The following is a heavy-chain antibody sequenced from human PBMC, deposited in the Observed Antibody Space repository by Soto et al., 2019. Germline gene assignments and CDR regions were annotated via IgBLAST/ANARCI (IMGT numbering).Heavy chain of an antibody. D-gene: IGHD2-2*01. V-gene: IGHV4-34*01. Sequence: QVQLQQWGAGLLKPSETLSLTCAVYGGSFSGYYWSWIRQPPGKGLEWIGEINHSGSTNYNPSLKSRVTISVDTSKNQFSLKLSSVTAADTAVYYCAKVRYCSSTSCYRTYGMDVWGQGTTVTVSS. CDR2: INHSGST. J-gene: IGHJ6*02. CDR1: GGSFSGYY. CDR3: AKVRYCSSTSCYRTYGMDV.